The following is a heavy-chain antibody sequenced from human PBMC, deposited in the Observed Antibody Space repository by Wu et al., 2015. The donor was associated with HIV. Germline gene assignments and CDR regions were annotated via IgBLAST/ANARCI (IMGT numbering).Heavy chain of an antibody. V-gene: IGHV1-69*18. CDR3: ARALDYYVFWFDP. CDR2: IIPIFGTA. Sequence: QVQLVQSGAEVKKPGASVKVSCKASGYTFTGYYMHWVRQAPGQGLEWMGRIIPIFGTANYAQKFQGRVTITADESTSTAYMELSSLRSEDTAVYYCARALDYYVFWFDPWGQGTLVTVSS. J-gene: IGHJ5*02. D-gene: IGHD3-10*02. CDR1: GYTFTGYY.